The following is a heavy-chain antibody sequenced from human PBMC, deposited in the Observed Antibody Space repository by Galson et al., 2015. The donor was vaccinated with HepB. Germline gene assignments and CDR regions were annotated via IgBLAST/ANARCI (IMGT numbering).Heavy chain of an antibody. CDR1: GFTVSSTY. V-gene: IGHV3-53*01. Sequence: SLRLSCAASGFTVSSTYMSWVRQAPGRGLEWVSVIYGGGSTYYADAVKGRSTISRDNSKNTLYLQMNSLRAEDTAVYYCARAPSGDYHFDYWGQGTLVTVSS. J-gene: IGHJ4*01. CDR2: IYGGGST. CDR3: ARAPSGDYHFDY. D-gene: IGHD3-16*01.